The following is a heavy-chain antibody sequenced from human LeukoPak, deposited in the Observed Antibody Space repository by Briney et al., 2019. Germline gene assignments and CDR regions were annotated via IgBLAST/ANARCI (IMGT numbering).Heavy chain of an antibody. V-gene: IGHV3-30*02. CDR1: AFTFSSYG. J-gene: IGHJ6*03. D-gene: IGHD2-8*01. CDR2: IQYDRTNE. Sequence: GGSLRLSCAASAFTFSSYGMHWVRQAPGKGLEWVAHIQYDRTNEQYAHSVKGRFRISRDNSNNILYLQMNSLRTEDTAVYYCAKDRCSNGIGCYYYYMEVWGKGTTVTISS. CDR3: AKDRCSNGIGCYYYYMEV.